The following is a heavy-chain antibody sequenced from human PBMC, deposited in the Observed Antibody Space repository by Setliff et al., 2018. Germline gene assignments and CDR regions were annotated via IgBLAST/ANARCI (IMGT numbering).Heavy chain of an antibody. V-gene: IGHV3-21*01. J-gene: IGHJ3*02. CDR3: ASAGHSGSWFPFDAFHI. CDR1: GFTFSTHS. D-gene: IGHD6-13*01. CDR2: ISRSITYI. Sequence: PGGSLRLPWAASGFTFSTHSMNWVRQAPGKGLEWVSSISRSITYIYYADSMKGRFTISRDNAKNSLYLQMNSLRAEDTAVYYCASAGHSGSWFPFDAFHIWGQGTMVTVSS.